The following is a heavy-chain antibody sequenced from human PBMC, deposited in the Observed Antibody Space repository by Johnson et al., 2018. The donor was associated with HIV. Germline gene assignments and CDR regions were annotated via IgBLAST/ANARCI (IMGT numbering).Heavy chain of an antibody. CDR1: GFTFDDYA. D-gene: IGHD3-10*01. CDR2: ISWNSGSI. CDR3: ARDRGQPDAFDI. Sequence: ELRLVESGGGLVQPGRSLRLSCAASGFTFDDYAMHWVRQAPGKGLEWVSGISWNSGSIGYADSVKGRFTISRDNAKNSLYLQMNSLRAEDTALYYCARDRGQPDAFDIWGQGTMVTVSS. V-gene: IGHV3-9*01. J-gene: IGHJ3*02.